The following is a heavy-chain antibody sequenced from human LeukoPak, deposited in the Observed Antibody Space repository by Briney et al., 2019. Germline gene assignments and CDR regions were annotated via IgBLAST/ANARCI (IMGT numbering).Heavy chain of an antibody. J-gene: IGHJ4*02. Sequence: SQTLSLTCTVSGGSISSGDYYWSWIRQPPGKGLEWIGYFYYTGSTYYNPSLKSRVTISVDTSKNQLSLKLSSVTAADTAVYYCARQKRNSSGWYGDYWGQGTLVTVSS. CDR1: GGSISSGDYY. V-gene: IGHV4-30-4*01. CDR3: ARQKRNSSGWYGDY. D-gene: IGHD6-19*01. CDR2: FYYTGST.